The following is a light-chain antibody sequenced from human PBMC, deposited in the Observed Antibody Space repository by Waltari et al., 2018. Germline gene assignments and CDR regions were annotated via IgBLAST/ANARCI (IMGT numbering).Light chain of an antibody. J-gene: IGKJ1*01. CDR2: GES. CDR1: QSISRY. CDR3: QHHFRLPAT. Sequence: IMLTQSPGTLSLSPGERATLSCRASQSISRYFAWYQQKPGQAPRLLSYGESTRATGIPDRFSGSGAGTDFSLTISGLEPEDSAVYYCQHHFRLPATFGQGTKVEIK. V-gene: IGKV3-20*01.